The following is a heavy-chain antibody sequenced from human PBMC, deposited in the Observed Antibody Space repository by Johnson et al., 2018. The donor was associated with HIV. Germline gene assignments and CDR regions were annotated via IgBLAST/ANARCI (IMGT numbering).Heavy chain of an antibody. D-gene: IGHD1-7*01. J-gene: IGHJ3*02. CDR2: IYSGGST. CDR1: GITVSSNY. Sequence: VQLVESGGGLAQPGGSLRLSCAASGITVSSNYMSWVRQAPGKGLEWVSVIYSGGSTYYADSVKGRFTISRDKSKNTLYLQMNSLRAEDTAVYYCAREGAWELRPGAFDIWGQGTMVTVSS. V-gene: IGHV3-66*01. CDR3: AREGAWELRPGAFDI.